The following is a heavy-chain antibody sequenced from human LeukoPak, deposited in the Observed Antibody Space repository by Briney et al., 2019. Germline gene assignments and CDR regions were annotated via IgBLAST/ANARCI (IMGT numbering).Heavy chain of an antibody. CDR2: ISGSGRTI. D-gene: IGHD3-10*01. CDR1: GFTFSTYE. J-gene: IGHJ4*02. Sequence: PGGSLRLSCAASGFTFSTYEMNWVRQAPGKGLEWVSYISGSGRTIYYADSVKGRFTISRDNSKNTLYLQMNSLSVEDTAVYYCARVGYYASGPFSYFDYWGQGTLVTVSS. CDR3: ARVGYYASGPFSYFDY. V-gene: IGHV3-48*03.